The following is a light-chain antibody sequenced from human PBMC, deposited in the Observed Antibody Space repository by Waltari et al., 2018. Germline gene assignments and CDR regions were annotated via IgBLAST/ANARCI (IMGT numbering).Light chain of an antibody. CDR2: AAS. CDR3: QQYNNWPRT. J-gene: IGKJ1*01. CDR1: QSVSSN. Sequence: EIVMTQSPATLSVSPGERVTLSCRASQSVSSNLAWYQQKPGQAPRLLIYAASTRATGIPARFSGSGSGTEFTLTISSLQSEDFAVYYCQQYNNWPRTFGQGTKVEIK. V-gene: IGKV3-15*01.